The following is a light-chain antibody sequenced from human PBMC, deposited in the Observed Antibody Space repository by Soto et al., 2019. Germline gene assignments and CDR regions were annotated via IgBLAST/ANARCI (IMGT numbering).Light chain of an antibody. Sequence: DIQLTQSPSFLSASVGDRVTITCRASQGTSSYLGWYQQKPGSAPKLLIYAAKNLQSGVPSRFSGSGSGTEFTLTISSLQPEDFATYYCQQLNSYPITFGQGTRLEIK. J-gene: IGKJ5*01. CDR1: QGTSSY. CDR3: QQLNSYPIT. CDR2: AAK. V-gene: IGKV1-9*01.